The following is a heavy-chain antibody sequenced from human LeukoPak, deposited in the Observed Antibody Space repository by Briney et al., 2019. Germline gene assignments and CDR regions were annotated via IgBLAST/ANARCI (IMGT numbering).Heavy chain of an antibody. J-gene: IGHJ1*01. D-gene: IGHD3-22*01. CDR3: AKTEVYDPIFAGGYFHH. CDR2: ISGSGDST. V-gene: IGHV3-23*01. Sequence: PGGSLRLSCAASGFTFSSYAMSWVRQAPGKGLEWVSAISGSGDSTYYADSVKGRFTISRDNSKNTLYLQMNSLRAEDTAVYYCAKTEVYDPIFAGGYFHHWGQGTLVTVSS. CDR1: GFTFSSYA.